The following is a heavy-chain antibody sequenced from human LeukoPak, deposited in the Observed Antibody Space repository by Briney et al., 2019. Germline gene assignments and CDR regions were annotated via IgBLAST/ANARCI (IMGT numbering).Heavy chain of an antibody. CDR2: IYYSGST. V-gene: IGHV4-31*03. CDR3: ATITKDSSGYYYVGY. Sequence: KASETLSLTCTVSGGSISSGGYYWSWIRQHPGKGLEWIGYIYYSGSTYYNPSLKSRVTISVDTSKNQFSLKLSSVTAADTAVYYCATITKDSSGYYYVGYWGQGTLVTVSS. D-gene: IGHD3-22*01. J-gene: IGHJ4*02. CDR1: GGSISSGGYY.